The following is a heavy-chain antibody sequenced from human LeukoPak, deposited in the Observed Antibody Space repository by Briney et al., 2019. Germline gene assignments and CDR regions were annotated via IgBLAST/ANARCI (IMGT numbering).Heavy chain of an antibody. D-gene: IGHD1-1*01. J-gene: IGHJ4*02. V-gene: IGHV3-23*01. CDR1: GFTFSKYA. CDR3: AKGGVTTEPYFDS. Sequence: GGSLRLSCAASGFTFSKYAMSWVRQAPGKGLEWVSAISGINSLTYYAASVKGRLTISRDNSINTLYLHTNSLRGEATAVYYCAKGGVTTEPYFDSWGQGTLVTVSS. CDR2: ISGINSLT.